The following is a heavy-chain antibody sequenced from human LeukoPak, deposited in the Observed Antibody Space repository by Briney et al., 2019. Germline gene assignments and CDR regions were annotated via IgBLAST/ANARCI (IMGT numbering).Heavy chain of an antibody. J-gene: IGHJ5*02. CDR2: IYYSGST. CDR1: GGSISSGDYY. D-gene: IGHD2-2*01. CDR3: ARRTGYQLLYWFDP. V-gene: IGHV4-30-4*01. Sequence: SETLSLTCTVSGGSISSGDYYWSWIRQPPGKGLEWIGYIYYSGSTYYNPSLKSRVTISVDTSKNQFSLKLSSVTAADTAVYYCARRTGYQLLYWFDPWGQGTLVTVSS.